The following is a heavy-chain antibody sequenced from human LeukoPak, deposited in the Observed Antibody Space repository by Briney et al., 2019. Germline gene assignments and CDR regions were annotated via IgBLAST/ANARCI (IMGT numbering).Heavy chain of an antibody. V-gene: IGHV4-59*01. CDR2: IYYSGST. D-gene: IGHD6-19*01. J-gene: IGHJ4*02. Sequence: SETLSLTCTVSGGFISSYYWSWIRQPPGKGLEWIGYIYYSGSTNYNPSLKSRVTISVDTSKNQFSLKLSSVTAADTAVYYCARDRAVAGSFDYWGQGTLVTVSS. CDR1: GGFISSYY. CDR3: ARDRAVAGSFDY.